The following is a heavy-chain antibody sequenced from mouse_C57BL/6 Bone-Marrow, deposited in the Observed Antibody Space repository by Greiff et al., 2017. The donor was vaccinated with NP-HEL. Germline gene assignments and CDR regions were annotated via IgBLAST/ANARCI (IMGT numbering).Heavy chain of an antibody. J-gene: IGHJ2*01. CDR2: IDPETGGT. CDR1: GYTFTDYE. CDR3: TSDGYSHFDY. V-gene: IGHV1-15*01. D-gene: IGHD2-3*01. Sequence: VQLQESGAELVRPGASVTLSCKASGYTFTDYEMHWVKQTPVHGLEWIGAIDPETGGTAYNQKFKGKAILTADKSSSTAYMELRSLTSEDSAVHYCTSDGYSHFDYWGQGTTLTVSS.